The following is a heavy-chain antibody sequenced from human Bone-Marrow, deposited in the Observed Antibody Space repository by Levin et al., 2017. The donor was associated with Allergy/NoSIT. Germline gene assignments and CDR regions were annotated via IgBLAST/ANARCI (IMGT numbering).Heavy chain of an antibody. D-gene: IGHD6-19*01. CDR1: GFTFSTSV. CDR2: ISGDGGST. Sequence: QPGESLKISCAGSGFTFSTSVIHWARQAPGKGLEYVSAISGDGGSTYYAESVKGRFIISRDNSKNTVYLQMDNLTPEDMAVYYCAREGYTSGRAGAFNMWGHGTMVTVSS. CDR3: AREGYTSGRAGAFNM. V-gene: IGHV3-64*02. J-gene: IGHJ3*02.